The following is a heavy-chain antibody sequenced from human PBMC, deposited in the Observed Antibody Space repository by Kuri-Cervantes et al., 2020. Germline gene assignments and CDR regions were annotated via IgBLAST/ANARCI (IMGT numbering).Heavy chain of an antibody. V-gene: IGHV3-13*01. CDR2: IGAAGDT. J-gene: IGHJ3*02. D-gene: IGHD6-19*01. CDR3: ARAQGYSSGWHDAFDI. Sequence: GGSLRLSCAASGFTFSSYDMHWVRQATGTRLEWVSAIGAAGDTYYLDSVKGRFTISRENAKNSLYLQMNSLRVGDTAVYYCARAQGYSSGWHDAFDIWGRGTMVTVSS. CDR1: GFTFSSYD.